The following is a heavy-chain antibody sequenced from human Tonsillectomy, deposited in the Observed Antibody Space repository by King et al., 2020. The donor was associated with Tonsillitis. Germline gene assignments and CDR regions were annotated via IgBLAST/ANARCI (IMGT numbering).Heavy chain of an antibody. Sequence: VQLVQSGAEVKKPGSSVKVSCKASGGTFNVYAISWVRQAPGQGLEWMGGIIPIFGTTQYAQKFQGRVTITADKSTSTAYMDLSSLRSEDTAFYYCATYRVGAFPNYWGQGTLVTVSS. V-gene: IGHV1-69*06. CDR3: ATYRVGAFPNY. CDR2: IIPIFGTT. D-gene: IGHD1-26*01. J-gene: IGHJ4*02. CDR1: GGTFNVYA.